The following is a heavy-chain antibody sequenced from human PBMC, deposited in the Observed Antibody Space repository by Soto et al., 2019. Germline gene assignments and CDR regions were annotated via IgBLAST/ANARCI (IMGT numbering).Heavy chain of an antibody. D-gene: IGHD5-12*01. J-gene: IGHJ5*02. V-gene: IGHV3-23*01. Sequence: GGSLRLSCAPSGFSASDYAIACVRQAPGKGLEWVSSLSGSETMRQADSVKGRFTIARDNSKNTVYLQMTNLRVEDTALYYCTKIPRVATVFRWGLDPWGQGTLVTVSS. CDR1: GFSASDYA. CDR3: TKIPRVATVFRWGLDP. CDR2: LSGSETM.